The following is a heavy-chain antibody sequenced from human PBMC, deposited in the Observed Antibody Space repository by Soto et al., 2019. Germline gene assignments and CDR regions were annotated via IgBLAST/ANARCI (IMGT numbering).Heavy chain of an antibody. CDR3: ARERYSYGPYYFDY. J-gene: IGHJ4*02. CDR1: GFAFSDYY. Sequence: GGSLRLSCAASGFAFSDYYMSWIRQAPGKGLEWVSSITSSGSTTYYTDSVKGRFTISRDNAKNSLYLQMNSLRAEDTAVYYCARERYSYGPYYFDYWGQGTLVTVSS. CDR2: ITSSGSTT. V-gene: IGHV3-11*01. D-gene: IGHD5-18*01.